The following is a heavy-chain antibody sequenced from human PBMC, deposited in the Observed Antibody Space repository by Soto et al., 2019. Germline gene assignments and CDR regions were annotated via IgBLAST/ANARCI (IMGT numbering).Heavy chain of an antibody. D-gene: IGHD3-16*01. V-gene: IGHV3-7*03. J-gene: IGHJ3*02. CDR3: ARGPPLGGSDAFDI. Sequence: GGPLRLSCAASGFTFSSYWMSWVRQAPGKGLEWVANIKQDGSEKYYVDSVKGRFTISRDNAKNSLYLQMNSLRAEDTAVYYCARGPPLGGSDAFDIWGQGTMVTVSS. CDR1: GFTFSSYW. CDR2: IKQDGSEK.